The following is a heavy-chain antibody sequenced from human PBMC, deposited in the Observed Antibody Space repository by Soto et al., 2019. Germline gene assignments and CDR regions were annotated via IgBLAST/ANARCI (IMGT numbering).Heavy chain of an antibody. Sequence: EVQLVESGGGLVQPGGSLRLSCAASGFTFSSYDMHWVRQASGKGLEWVSVNGTAGDTYYSGSVKGRFTISRDSLTTSLYLQMNSLRAGDTAVYYCVRDTTGFGYFDSWGQGTLVTVSS. CDR1: GFTFSSYD. CDR2: NGTAGDT. V-gene: IGHV3-13*01. CDR3: VRDTTGFGYFDS. D-gene: IGHD1-1*01. J-gene: IGHJ4*02.